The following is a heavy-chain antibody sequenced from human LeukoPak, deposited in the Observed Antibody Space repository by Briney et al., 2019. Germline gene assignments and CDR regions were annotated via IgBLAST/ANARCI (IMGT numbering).Heavy chain of an antibody. D-gene: IGHD5-18*01. Sequence: GGSLRLSCAASGFTFSSYEMNWVRQAPGKGLEWVSYISSSGSTIYYADSVKGRFTISRDNAKNSLYLQMNSLGAEDTAVYYCARELWSYYFDYWGQGTLVTVSS. CDR1: GFTFSSYE. J-gene: IGHJ4*02. CDR3: ARELWSYYFDY. CDR2: ISSSGSTI. V-gene: IGHV3-48*03.